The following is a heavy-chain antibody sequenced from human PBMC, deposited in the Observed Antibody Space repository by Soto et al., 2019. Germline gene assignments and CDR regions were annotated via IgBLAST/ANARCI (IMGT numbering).Heavy chain of an antibody. CDR2: ISYDGSNK. J-gene: IGHJ4*02. Sequence: QVQLMESGGGVVQPGRSLRLSCAASGFTFSIYAMHWVRQAPDKGLEWVAVISYDGSNKYYADSVKGRFTISRDNSRNTLYLQMNSLRAEDTAVYYCAIVKTGYNYATMDYWGQGTLVTVSS. CDR3: AIVKTGYNYATMDY. V-gene: IGHV3-30-3*01. CDR1: GFTFSIYA. D-gene: IGHD5-18*01.